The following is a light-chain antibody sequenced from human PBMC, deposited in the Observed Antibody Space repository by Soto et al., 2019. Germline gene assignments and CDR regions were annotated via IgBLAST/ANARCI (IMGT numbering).Light chain of an antibody. Sequence: QSALTQPASVSGSPGQSITISCTGTSSDVGGYNYVSWYQQHPGKAPKLMIYDVSNRPSGVSNRFSGSKSGNTASLTISGLQAEDEADYYYSSYTSSSSGVVFGGGTQLTVL. J-gene: IGLJ2*01. CDR2: DVS. CDR1: SSDVGGYNY. V-gene: IGLV2-14*01. CDR3: SSYTSSSSGVV.